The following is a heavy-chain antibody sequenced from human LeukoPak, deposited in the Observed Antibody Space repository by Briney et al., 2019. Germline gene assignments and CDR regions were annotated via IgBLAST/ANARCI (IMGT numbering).Heavy chain of an antibody. D-gene: IGHD6-19*01. V-gene: IGHV1-8*02. CDR3: ARAGTHPLTSYSLHHYYMDV. CDR2: MNPNSGDT. J-gene: IGHJ6*03. Sequence: ASVKVSCRASGYTFTTSHINWVRQATGQGLEWIGWMNPNSGDTASAQKFQGRVTMTKNTSVGTAYMELSGLRSDDSAVYYCARAGTHPLTSYSLHHYYMDVWGKGTTVTVSS. CDR1: GYTFTTSH.